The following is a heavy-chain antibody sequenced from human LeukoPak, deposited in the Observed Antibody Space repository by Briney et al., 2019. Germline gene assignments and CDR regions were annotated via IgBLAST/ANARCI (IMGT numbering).Heavy chain of an antibody. Sequence: PSQTLSLTCTVSGGSISSGDYYWSWIRQPPGKGLEWIGYSHHGGHTYYNPSLKSRVTTSVDTSKNQFSLSLSSVTAADTAVYYCARWEVRLNAFEMWGQGTMVTVSS. V-gene: IGHV4-30-2*01. CDR1: GGSISSGDYY. CDR2: SHHGGHT. D-gene: IGHD3-10*01. J-gene: IGHJ3*02. CDR3: ARWEVRLNAFEM.